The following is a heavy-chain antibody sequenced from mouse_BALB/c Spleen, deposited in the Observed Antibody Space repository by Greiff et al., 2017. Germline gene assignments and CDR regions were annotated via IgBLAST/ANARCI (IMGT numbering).Heavy chain of an antibody. CDR1: GYTFTDYE. J-gene: IGHJ3*01. CDR3: IGDGFAY. CDR2: IDPETGGT. Sequence: VQLQQSGAELVRPGASVTLSCKASGYTFTDYEMHWVKQTPVHGLEWIGAIDPETGGTAYTQKFKGKATLTADKSSSTAYMELRSLTSEDSAVYYCIGDGFAYWGQGTLVTVSA. D-gene: IGHD2-3*01. V-gene: IGHV1-15*01.